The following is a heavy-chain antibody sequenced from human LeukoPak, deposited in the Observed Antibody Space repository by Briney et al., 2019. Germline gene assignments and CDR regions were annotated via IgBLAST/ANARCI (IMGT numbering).Heavy chain of an antibody. CDR1: GGPFSGYY. J-gene: IGHJ6*02. CDR2: INHSGST. CDR3: ARGLVGYYYGSGSLYYYGMDV. Sequence: SETLSLTCAVYGGPFSGYYWTWIRQPPGKGLERIGEINHSGSTNYNPSLKSRVTISVDTSKNQFSLKKSSVTAADTAVYYCARGLVGYYYGSGSLYYYGMDVWGQGTTVTVSS. V-gene: IGHV4-34*01. D-gene: IGHD3-10*01.